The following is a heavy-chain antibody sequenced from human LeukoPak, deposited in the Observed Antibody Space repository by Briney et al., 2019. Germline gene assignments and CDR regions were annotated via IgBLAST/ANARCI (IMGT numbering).Heavy chain of an antibody. D-gene: IGHD1-26*01. CDR2: IKQDGNEK. J-gene: IGHJ4*02. CDR3: ARGSGTYYNY. Sequence: GGSLRLSCAAPGFTFSNYWMSWVRQAPGKGLEWVANIKQDGNEKYYVDSVKGRFTISRDNAKNSLYLQMNSLRAEDMAMYYCARGSGTYYNYWGQGTLVTVSS. CDR1: GFTFSNYW. V-gene: IGHV3-7*01.